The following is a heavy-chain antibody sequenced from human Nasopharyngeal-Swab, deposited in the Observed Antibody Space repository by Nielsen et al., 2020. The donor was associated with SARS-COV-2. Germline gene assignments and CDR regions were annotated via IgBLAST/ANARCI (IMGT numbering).Heavy chain of an antibody. D-gene: IGHD3-10*01. Sequence: GGSLRLSCAASGFTFISYGLHWVRQAPGKGLEWVAFIWDDGVKKYYADSVKGRFTISRDNSKNTVFLQMNNLRVEDTAMYYCARDSNYYGSGSDAFNLWGQGTLVTVSS. V-gene: IGHV3-33*01. CDR3: ARDSNYYGSGSDAFNL. CDR1: GFTFISYG. J-gene: IGHJ3*01. CDR2: IWDDGVKK.